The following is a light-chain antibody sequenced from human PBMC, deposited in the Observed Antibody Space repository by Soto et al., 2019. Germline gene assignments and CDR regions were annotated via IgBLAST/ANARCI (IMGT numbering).Light chain of an antibody. V-gene: IGKV1-5*03. CDR1: RNIDSW. CDR2: SAS. Sequence: DIRMTQSPSTLSASLGDRVTISCRASRNIDSWLAWYQQRPGGIPQLLIYSASNLQNGVPSRFSGSGSGTDFTLTSNGLQPDDFATYYCQEFHSSSRTFGQGTRV. CDR3: QEFHSSSRT. J-gene: IGKJ1*01.